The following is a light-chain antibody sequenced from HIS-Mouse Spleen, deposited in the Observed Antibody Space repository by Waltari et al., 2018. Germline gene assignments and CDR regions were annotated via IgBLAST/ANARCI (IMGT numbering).Light chain of an antibody. Sequence: QSALTQPASVSGSPGQSIPIPCTGTSSDVGGYTYVAWYQQHPGKAPKLMIYEVSNRPSGVSNRFSGSKSGNTASLTISGLQAEDEADYYCSSYTSSSTLVFGGGTKLTVL. CDR2: EVS. CDR3: SSYTSSSTLV. V-gene: IGLV2-14*01. CDR1: SSDVGGYTY. J-gene: IGLJ3*02.